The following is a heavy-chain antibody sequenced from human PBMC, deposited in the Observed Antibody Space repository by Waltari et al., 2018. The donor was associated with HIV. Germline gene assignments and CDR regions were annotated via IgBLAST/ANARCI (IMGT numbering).Heavy chain of an antibody. J-gene: IGHJ5*02. CDR3: CRGVSSDR. Sequence: QVKLVESGGGWVKPGGSLRLSCAATDFVFSDFFMTWMRQFPGKGPEWVGYISGSGTISFYADSVRGRFTISRDNANNSLYLQMNSLRDEDTAIYYCCRGVSSDRWGQGTLVTVSS. D-gene: IGHD2-2*01. CDR2: ISGSGTIS. CDR1: DFVFSDFF. V-gene: IGHV3-11*01.